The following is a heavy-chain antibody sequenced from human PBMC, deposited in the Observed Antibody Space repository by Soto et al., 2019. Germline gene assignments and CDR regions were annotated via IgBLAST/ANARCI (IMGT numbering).Heavy chain of an antibody. CDR2: IFYSGST. V-gene: IGHV4-59*11. D-gene: IGHD6-6*01. Sequence: QVQLQESGPGLVKPSETLSLICSVSGGSITSHHWTWIRQPPGKGLEWIGSIFYSGSTNYNPSLQSRVTMSIDRSTNQFSLRLNFLTAADTAVYYCAREDYTTSSGFDPWGQGTLVTVSS. J-gene: IGHJ5*02. CDR3: AREDYTTSSGFDP. CDR1: GGSITSHH.